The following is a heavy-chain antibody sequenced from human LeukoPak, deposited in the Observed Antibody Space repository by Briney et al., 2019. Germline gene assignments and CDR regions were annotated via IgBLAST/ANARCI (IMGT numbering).Heavy chain of an antibody. CDR1: GFTCSDYW. J-gene: IGHJ5*02. CDR2: IKGDGSET. CDR3: VRGQIGVSVIVH. D-gene: IGHD3-22*01. V-gene: IGHV3-74*01. Sequence: GGSLRLFCAASGFTCSDYWMHWVRQVPGKGLVWVSRIKGDGSETNYADSVKGRFTISRDNAKNTLFLQMNSLRVEDTAVYYCVRGQIGVSVIVHWGQGTLVTVSS.